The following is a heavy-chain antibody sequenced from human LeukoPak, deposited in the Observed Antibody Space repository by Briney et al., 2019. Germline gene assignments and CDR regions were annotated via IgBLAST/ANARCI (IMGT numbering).Heavy chain of an antibody. D-gene: IGHD2-21*02. J-gene: IGHJ4*02. CDR3: ARDCGGDCYSSDY. CDR2: IYSGGST. V-gene: IGHV3-66*01. Sequence: GGSLRLSCAASGFTFSSNYMSWVRQAPGKGLEWVSVIYSGGSTYYADSVKGRFTISRDNSKNTLYLQVNSLRAEDTAVYYCARDCGGDCYSSDYWGQGTLVTVSS. CDR1: GFTFSSNY.